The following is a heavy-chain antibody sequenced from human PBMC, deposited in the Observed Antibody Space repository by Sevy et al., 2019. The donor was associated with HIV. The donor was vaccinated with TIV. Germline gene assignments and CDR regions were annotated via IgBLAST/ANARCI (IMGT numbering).Heavy chain of an antibody. CDR3: AKVGTDTAMVFEKDAFDI. Sequence: GGSLRLSCAASGFTFSSYAMSWVRQAPGKGLEWVSAISGSGGSTYYADSVKGRFTISRGNSKNTLALQMNSLRAEDTAVYYGAKVGTDTAMVFEKDAFDIWGQGTMVTVSS. V-gene: IGHV3-23*01. J-gene: IGHJ3*02. CDR2: ISGSGGST. D-gene: IGHD5-18*01. CDR1: GFTFSSYA.